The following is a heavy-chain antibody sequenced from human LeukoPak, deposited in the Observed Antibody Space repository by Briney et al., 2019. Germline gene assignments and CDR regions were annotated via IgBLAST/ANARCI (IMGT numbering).Heavy chain of an antibody. CDR3: AKGGFRGYALYRAFDY. V-gene: IGHV3-30*02. D-gene: IGHD3-16*01. CDR1: GFTFGSHG. J-gene: IGHJ4*02. CDR2: IRYDGSNK. Sequence: GGSLRLSCAASGFTFGSHGMHGGRQAPGKGLEGVAFIRYDGSNKYYADSVKGRFTISRDNSKNTLYLQMNSLRAEDTAVYYCAKGGFRGYALYRAFDYWGQGTLVTVSS.